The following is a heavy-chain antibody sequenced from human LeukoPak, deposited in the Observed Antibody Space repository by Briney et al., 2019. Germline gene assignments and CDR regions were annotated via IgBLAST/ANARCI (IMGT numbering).Heavy chain of an antibody. CDR3: ARDYNGDYDSGVYGMDV. CDR2: MNPNSGNT. D-gene: IGHD4-17*01. V-gene: IGHV1-8*01. Sequence: ASVKVSCKASGYTFTSYDINWGRQAPGQGLEWMGWMNPNSGNTGYAQKFQGRVTMTRNTSISTAYMELSSLRSEDTAVYYCARDYNGDYDSGVYGMDVWGQGTTVTVSS. CDR1: GYTFTSYD. J-gene: IGHJ6*02.